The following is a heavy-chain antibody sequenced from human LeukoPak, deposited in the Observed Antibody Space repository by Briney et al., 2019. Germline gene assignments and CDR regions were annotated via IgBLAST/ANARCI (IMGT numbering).Heavy chain of an antibody. V-gene: IGHV3-7*01. CDR2: IDKNGREK. J-gene: IGHJ4*02. CDR3: ATYTQNFGAPGTDY. CDR1: GFTFSNYW. Sequence: GGSLRLSRTVSGFTFSNYWMRWLRQAPGKGLEGVASIDKNGREKRYVDSVEVRFTISRDNAANSVYLQMTSLGAEDTAVYYCATYTQNFGAPGTDYWGQGTLVTVSS. D-gene: IGHD3-10*01.